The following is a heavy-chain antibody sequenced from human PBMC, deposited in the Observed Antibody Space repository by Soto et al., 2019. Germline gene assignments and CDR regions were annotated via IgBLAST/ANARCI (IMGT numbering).Heavy chain of an antibody. CDR3: ARGMTPPGAPAWYYFDS. V-gene: IGHV4-4*07. J-gene: IGHJ4*02. Sequence: WETLSLTCTVSGASITGTSYWSWIRQPAGKGLEWIGRFSLSGTTNYNPSLRSRVTMSADVSKNQFSLRLTSVTAADTALYYCARGMTPPGAPAWYYFDSWGQGTLVTVSS. D-gene: IGHD2-8*02. CDR1: GASITGTSY. CDR2: FSLSGTT.